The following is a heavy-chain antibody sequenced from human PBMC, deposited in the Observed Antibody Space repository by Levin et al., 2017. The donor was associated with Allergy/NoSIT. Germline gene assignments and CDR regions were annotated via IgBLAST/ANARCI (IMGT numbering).Heavy chain of an antibody. D-gene: IGHD6-19*01. V-gene: IGHV4-34*01. CDR3: ARGFRTPNIVVAGTDH. CDR1: GGSFSGYH. CDR2: INHSGST. J-gene: IGHJ4*02. Sequence: PSETLSLTCAVYGGSFSGYHWSWIRQSPGKGLEWIGEINHSGSTNYNPSLKSRVTISGDKSNNQFSLKLRSVTAADTAVYYCARGFRTPNIVVAGTDHWGQGTLVTVSS.